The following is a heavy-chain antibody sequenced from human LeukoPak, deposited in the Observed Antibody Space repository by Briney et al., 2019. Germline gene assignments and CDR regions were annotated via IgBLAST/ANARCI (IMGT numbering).Heavy chain of an antibody. Sequence: GGSLRLSCAASGFTVSSNYMTWVRQAPGKGLEWVPMITSGGGSTYHADSVKGRFTISRDNSKNTLYLQMTGLRAEDTAVYYCTKDHPDCRGTSCLLFDSWGQGTLVTVSS. D-gene: IGHD2-2*01. CDR1: GFTVSSNY. J-gene: IGHJ4*02. V-gene: IGHV3-53*01. CDR3: TKDHPDCRGTSCLLFDS. CDR2: ITSGGGST.